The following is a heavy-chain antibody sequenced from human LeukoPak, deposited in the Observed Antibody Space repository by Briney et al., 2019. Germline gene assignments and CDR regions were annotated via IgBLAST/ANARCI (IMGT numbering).Heavy chain of an antibody. CDR2: IYYSGST. CDR3: ARDRGGYTYSHDY. D-gene: IGHD5-18*01. CDR1: GGSISNHY. Sequence: SETLSLTCTVSGGSISNHYWSWIRQSPGKGLEWIGYIYYSGSTNYNPSLKSRVTISVDTSKNQFSLKLSSVTAADTAVYYCARDRGGYTYSHDYWGQGTLVTVSS. V-gene: IGHV4-59*11. J-gene: IGHJ4*02.